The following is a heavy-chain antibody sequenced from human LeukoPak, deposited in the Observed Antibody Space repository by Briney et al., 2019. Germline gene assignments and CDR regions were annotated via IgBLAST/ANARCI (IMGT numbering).Heavy chain of an antibody. CDR2: VNPTTGDT. V-gene: IGHV1-2*02. CDR3: STEHKYCTSSTCGDY. CDR1: GYTFAAFW. J-gene: IGHJ4*02. D-gene: IGHD2-8*01. Sequence: ASVKVSCKASGYTFAAFWIHWVRQAPGQGLEWMGYVNPTTGDTYYAQNFQGRVTITRDTSINTAYMELSSLRSDDTAVYYCSTEHKYCTSSTCGDYWGQGTLVTVSS.